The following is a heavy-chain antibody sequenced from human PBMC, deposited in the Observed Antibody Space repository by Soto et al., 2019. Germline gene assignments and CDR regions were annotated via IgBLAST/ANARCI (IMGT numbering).Heavy chain of an antibody. V-gene: IGHV1-2*04. Sequence: GASGKVSCKASGYTFTGYDMHWVRQAPGQGLEWMGWINPNSGGTNYAQKFQGWVTMTRDTSISTAYMELSRLRSDDTAVYYCASSYGDYANDAFDIWGQGTMVTVSS. CDR2: INPNSGGT. CDR3: ASSYGDYANDAFDI. CDR1: GYTFTGYD. J-gene: IGHJ3*02. D-gene: IGHD4-17*01.